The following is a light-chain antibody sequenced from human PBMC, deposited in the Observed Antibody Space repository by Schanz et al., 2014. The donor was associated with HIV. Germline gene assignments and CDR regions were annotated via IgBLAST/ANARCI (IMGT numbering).Light chain of an antibody. CDR3: QQYNSYPYT. CDR2: KAS. V-gene: IGKV1-5*03. J-gene: IGKJ2*01. Sequence: DIQLTQSPSFLSASVGDRVTITCRASQSISSWLAWYQQKPGKAPKLLIYKASSLESGVPSRFSGSGSGTEFTLTISSLQPDDFATYYCQQYNSYPYTFGQGTKLEIK. CDR1: QSISSW.